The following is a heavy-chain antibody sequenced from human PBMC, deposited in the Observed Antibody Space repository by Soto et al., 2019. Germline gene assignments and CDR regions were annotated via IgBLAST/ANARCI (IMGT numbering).Heavy chain of an antibody. J-gene: IGHJ4*02. CDR1: GYTFTIYG. Sequence: VKVSCMASGYTFTIYGIIWVRQAPGQGLEWMGWISAYNGNTNYAQKLQGRVTMTTDTSTSTAYMELRSLRSDDTAVYYCARPNYGDYIFDYWGQGTLVTVSX. CDR2: ISAYNGNT. CDR3: ARPNYGDYIFDY. D-gene: IGHD4-17*01. V-gene: IGHV1-18*01.